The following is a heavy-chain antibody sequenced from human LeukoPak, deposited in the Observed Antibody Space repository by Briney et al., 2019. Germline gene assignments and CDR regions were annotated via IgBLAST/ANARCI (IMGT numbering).Heavy chain of an antibody. V-gene: IGHV6-1*01. CDR3: AGMSKGALAY. Sequence: SQTLSLTCAISGDSVSSSSVTWDWIRQSPSGVLEWLGRTYYKSRWYNDYAESVRSRITITPDTSKNQFSLHLNSVTPEDTAVYYCAGMSKGALAYWGQGTLVTVSS. J-gene: IGHJ4*02. CDR2: TYYKSRWYN. D-gene: IGHD3-10*01. CDR1: GDSVSSSSVT.